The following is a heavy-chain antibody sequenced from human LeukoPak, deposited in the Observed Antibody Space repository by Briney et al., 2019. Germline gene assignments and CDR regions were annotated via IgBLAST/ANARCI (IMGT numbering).Heavy chain of an antibody. V-gene: IGHV1-18*01. CDR1: GYTFTSYG. J-gene: IGHJ3*02. D-gene: IGHD2-2*01. CDR3: ATLTDLGYCSSTSCSKDAFDI. Sequence: ASVKVSCKASGYTFTSYGISWVRQAPGQGLEWVGWINAYNGNTNYAQKLQGRVTMTTDTSTSTAYMELRSLRSDDTAVYYCATLTDLGYCSSTSCSKDAFDIWGQGTMVTVSS. CDR2: INAYNGNT.